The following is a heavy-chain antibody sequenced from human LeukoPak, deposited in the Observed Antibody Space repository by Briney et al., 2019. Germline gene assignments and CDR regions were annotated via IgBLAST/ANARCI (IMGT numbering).Heavy chain of an antibody. V-gene: IGHV4-39*07. D-gene: IGHD3-9*01. CDR1: GGSISSSSYY. CDR3: ARGTYYDILTGYPPFDY. CDR2: IYYSGST. J-gene: IGHJ4*02. Sequence: PSETLSLTCTVSGGSISSSSYYWGWIRQPPGKGLDWIGSIYYSGSTYYNPSLKSRVTISVDTSKNQFSLKLSSVTAADTAVYYCARGTYYDILTGYPPFDYWGQGTLVTVSS.